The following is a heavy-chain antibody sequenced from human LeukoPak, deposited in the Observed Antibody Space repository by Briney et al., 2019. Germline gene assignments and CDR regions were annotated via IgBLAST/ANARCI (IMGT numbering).Heavy chain of an antibody. CDR2: ISYDGSNK. D-gene: IGHD3-22*01. V-gene: IGHV3-30*18. Sequence: HPGGSLRLSCAASGFTFSSYGMHWVRQAPGKGLEWVAVISYDGSNKYYADSVKGRFTISRDNSKNTLYLQMNSLRAEDTAVYYCAKKGYYDGSGYYMYYFDHWGQGTLVTVSS. CDR1: GFTFSSYG. J-gene: IGHJ4*02. CDR3: AKKGYYDGSGYYMYYFDH.